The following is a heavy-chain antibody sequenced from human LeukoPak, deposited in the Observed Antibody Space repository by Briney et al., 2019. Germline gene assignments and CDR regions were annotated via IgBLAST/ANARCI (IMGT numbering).Heavy chain of an antibody. CDR3: ARALFSLVDY. D-gene: IGHD3-3*01. J-gene: IGHJ4*02. Sequence: SETLSLTCAVSGGSISSGGYSWSWIRQAPGKGLEWIGYIYHSGSTYYNPSLKSRVTISVDRSKNQFSLKLSSVTAADTAVYYCARALFSLVDYWGQGTLVTVSS. CDR1: GGSISSGGYS. V-gene: IGHV4-30-2*01. CDR2: IYHSGST.